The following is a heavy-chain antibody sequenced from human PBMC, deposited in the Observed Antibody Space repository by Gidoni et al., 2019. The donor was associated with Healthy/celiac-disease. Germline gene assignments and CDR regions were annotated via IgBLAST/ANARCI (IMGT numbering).Heavy chain of an antibody. CDR2: IYTSGST. Sequence: QVQLQESGPGLVKPSQPLSLTCTVSGGSISSGSYYWSWIRQPAGKGLEWIGRIYTSGSTNYNPSLKSRVTISVDTSKNQFSLKLSSVTAADTAVYYCAAQNYYDSSGYLDYWGQGTLVTVSS. V-gene: IGHV4-61*02. CDR3: AAQNYYDSSGYLDY. D-gene: IGHD3-22*01. CDR1: GGSISSGSYY. J-gene: IGHJ4*02.